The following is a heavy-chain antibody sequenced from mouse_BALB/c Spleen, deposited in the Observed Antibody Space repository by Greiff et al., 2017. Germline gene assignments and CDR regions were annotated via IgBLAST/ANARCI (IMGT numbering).Heavy chain of an antibody. Sequence: VQLQESGAELVRPGTSVKISCKASGYAFTNYWLGWVKQRPGHGLEWIGDIYPGSGNTYYNEKFKSKATLTADKSSSTAYMQLSSLTSEDSAVYFCAREMGESFFDYWGQGTTLTVSS. V-gene: IGHV1-63*01. D-gene: IGHD2-13*01. CDR1: GYAFTNYW. CDR2: IYPGSGNT. CDR3: AREMGESFFDY. J-gene: IGHJ2*01.